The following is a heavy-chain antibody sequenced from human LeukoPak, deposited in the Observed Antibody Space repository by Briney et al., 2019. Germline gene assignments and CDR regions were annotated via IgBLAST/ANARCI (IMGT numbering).Heavy chain of an antibody. J-gene: IGHJ4*02. D-gene: IGHD2-2*01. V-gene: IGHV1-69*13. Sequence: SVKVSCKASGGTFSSYAISWVRQAPGQGLEWMGGIIPIFGTANYAQKFQGRVTITADESTSTAYMELSSLRSEDTAVYYCARTRFRGIVVVPAAFDYWGQGTLVTVSS. CDR3: ARTRFRGIVVVPAAFDY. CDR1: GGTFSSYA. CDR2: IIPIFGTA.